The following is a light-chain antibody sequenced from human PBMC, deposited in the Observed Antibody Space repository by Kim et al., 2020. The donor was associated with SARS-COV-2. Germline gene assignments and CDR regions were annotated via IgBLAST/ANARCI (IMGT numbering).Light chain of an antibody. CDR2: WAS. V-gene: IGKV4-1*01. Sequence: DIVMTQSPDSLAVSPGERATINCKSSQSVLYSSNNKNYLAWYQQKPGQPPKLLIYWASTRESGVPDRFSGSGSGTDFTLTISNLQAEDVAVYYCQQYYSTPYTFGQGTKLEI. J-gene: IGKJ2*01. CDR1: QSVLYSSNNKNY. CDR3: QQYYSTPYT.